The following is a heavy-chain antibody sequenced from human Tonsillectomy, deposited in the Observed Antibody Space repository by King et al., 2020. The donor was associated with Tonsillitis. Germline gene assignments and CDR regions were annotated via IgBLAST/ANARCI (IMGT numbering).Heavy chain of an antibody. CDR2: IKEDGTKK. V-gene: IGHV3-7*04. J-gene: IGHJ3*01. CDR1: GFTFSSYW. CDR3: AGDSNYHESSFYYDTFDL. D-gene: IGHD3-22*01. Sequence: VQLVESGGGLVQPGGSLRLSCAGSGFTFSSYWMTWVRQAPGKGLEWVANIKEDGTKKYYVDSVKGRFAISRDNAKNSVSLQMNSLRAEDTAVYFCAGDSNYHESSFYYDTFDLWGQGTMVTVPS.